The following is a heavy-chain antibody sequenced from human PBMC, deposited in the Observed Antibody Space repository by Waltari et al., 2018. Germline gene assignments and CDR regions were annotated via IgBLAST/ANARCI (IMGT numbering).Heavy chain of an antibody. Sequence: QLQLVESGGGVVQPGGSLRLSCAASGHTFRRFAMHWVRQAPGKGVEWVSFLQFAGNNKYYPESLNGRFTVSRDNSKSVLYLQMNSLRPEDTAIYYCALGTGGTWNSSDAFDIWGQGTPVTVSS. D-gene: IGHD1-1*01. V-gene: IGHV3-30*02. CDR1: GHTFRRFA. J-gene: IGHJ3*02. CDR3: ALGTGGTWNSSDAFDI. CDR2: LQFAGNNK.